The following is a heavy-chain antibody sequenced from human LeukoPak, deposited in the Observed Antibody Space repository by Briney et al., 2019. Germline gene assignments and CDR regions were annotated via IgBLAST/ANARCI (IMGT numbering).Heavy chain of an antibody. CDR3: ARIRDGYNDAYDI. Sequence: ASVKVSCKASGYTFTKSYIHWVRQAPGQRLEWMGLTNPGGDNTKYAQNFQGRVTMTSDTSARTVYMELSSLSSEDTAIYYCARIRDGYNDAYDIWGQGTVVTVPS. CDR2: TNPGGDNT. CDR1: GYTFTKSY. D-gene: IGHD5-24*01. J-gene: IGHJ3*02. V-gene: IGHV1-46*01.